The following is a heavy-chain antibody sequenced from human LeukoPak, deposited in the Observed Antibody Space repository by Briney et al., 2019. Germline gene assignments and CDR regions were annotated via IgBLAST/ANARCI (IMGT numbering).Heavy chain of an antibody. J-gene: IGHJ4*02. CDR1: GFTFSNYG. CDR3: ARQPPSAARHFDY. D-gene: IGHD6-6*01. CDR2: ISYDGSDK. Sequence: PGRSLRLSCAASGFTFSNYGMHWVRQAPGKGLEWVAVISYDGSDKFYADSVKGRFTISRDNSKNTLYLQMNSLRTEDTAVYYCARQPPSAARHFDYWGQGTLVTVSS. V-gene: IGHV3-30*03.